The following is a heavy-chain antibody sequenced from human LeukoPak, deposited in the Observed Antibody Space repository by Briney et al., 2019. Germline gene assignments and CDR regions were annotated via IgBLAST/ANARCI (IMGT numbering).Heavy chain of an antibody. Sequence: GASVKVSCKASGYTFTSYGISWVRQAPGQGLEWMGWISTYDGNTNYAEKVQGRVTMTTDTSTSTAYMELRSLRSDDTALYYCARDRGRQKWFQGLDPWGQGTLVTVSS. V-gene: IGHV1-18*01. J-gene: IGHJ5*02. CDR2: ISTYDGNT. CDR3: ARDRGRQKWFQGLDP. CDR1: GYTFTSYG. D-gene: IGHD3-22*01.